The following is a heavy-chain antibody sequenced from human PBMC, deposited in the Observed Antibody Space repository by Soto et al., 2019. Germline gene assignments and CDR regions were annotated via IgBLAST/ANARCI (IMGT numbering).Heavy chain of an antibody. CDR3: GRKSSSDMSGSDFFDY. CDR2: INYSGRYM. D-gene: IGHD3-3*01. Sequence: EVELVESGGGLVEPGGSLRLSCAASGFSFSTSDMTWVRQAPGKGLEYVSSINYSGRYMFYAGPLKGRFTISRDNAKNSLYLQMNRLRAEDTAVYYCGRKSSSDMSGSDFFDYWGQGTLVAVSA. J-gene: IGHJ4*02. V-gene: IGHV3-21*04. CDR1: GFSFSTSD.